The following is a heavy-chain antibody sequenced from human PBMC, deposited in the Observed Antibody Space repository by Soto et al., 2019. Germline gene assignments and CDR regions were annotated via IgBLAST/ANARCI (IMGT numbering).Heavy chain of an antibody. CDR3: AKGPLSPLATYYYYGMDV. J-gene: IGHJ6*02. V-gene: IGHV3-23*01. CDR1: GFTFSSYA. Sequence: GGSLRLSCAASGFTFSSYAMSWVRQAPGKGVEWVSAISGSGGSTYYADSVKGRFTISRDNSKNTLYLQMNSLRAEDTAVYYCAKGPLSPLATYYYYGMDVWGQGTTVTVSS. D-gene: IGHD3-16*02. CDR2: ISGSGGST.